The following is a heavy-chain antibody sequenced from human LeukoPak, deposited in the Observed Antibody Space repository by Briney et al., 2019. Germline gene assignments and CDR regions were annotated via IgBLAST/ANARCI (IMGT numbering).Heavy chain of an antibody. CDR3: ATNLLYDSSGYPFDY. CDR2: IIPILGIA. D-gene: IGHD3-22*01. Sequence: SVKVSCKASGGTFSSYTISWVRQAPGQGLEWMGRIIPILGIANYAQKFQGRVTITADKSTSTAYMELSSLRSEDTAVYYCATNLLYDSSGYPFDYWGQGTLVTVSS. V-gene: IGHV1-69*02. J-gene: IGHJ4*02. CDR1: GGTFSSYT.